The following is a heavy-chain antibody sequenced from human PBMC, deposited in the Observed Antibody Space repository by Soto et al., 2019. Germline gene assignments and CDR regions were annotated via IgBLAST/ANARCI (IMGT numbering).Heavy chain of an antibody. CDR2: ISGSGGST. D-gene: IGHD5-12*01. J-gene: IGHJ4*02. Sequence: EVQLLESGGGLVQPGGSLRLSCAASGFTFSSYAMSWVRQAPGKGLEWVSAISGSGGSTYYADSVKGRFTISRDNSKNTLYLQMNSLRAEDTAVYYCAKGDGNSGYDSRGWAFDYWGQGTLVTVSS. CDR1: GFTFSSYA. V-gene: IGHV3-23*01. CDR3: AKGDGNSGYDSRGWAFDY.